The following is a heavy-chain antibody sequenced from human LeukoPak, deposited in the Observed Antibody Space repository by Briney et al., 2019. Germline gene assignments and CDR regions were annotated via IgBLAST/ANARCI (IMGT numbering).Heavy chain of an antibody. Sequence: PSETLSLTCTVSGGSISSYYWSWIRQPAGKGLEWIGRIYTSGSTNYNPSLKSRVTMSVDTSKNQFSLKLSSVTAADTAVYYCAGDSYYCDSSGYYPFGYWGQGTLVTVSS. CDR2: IYTSGST. CDR1: GGSISSYY. CDR3: AGDSYYCDSSGYYPFGY. V-gene: IGHV4-4*07. D-gene: IGHD3-22*01. J-gene: IGHJ4*02.